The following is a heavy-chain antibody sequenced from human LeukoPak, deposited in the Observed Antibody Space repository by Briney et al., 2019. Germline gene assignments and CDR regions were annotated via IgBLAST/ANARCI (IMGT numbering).Heavy chain of an antibody. CDR3: ARWGRAALFDY. J-gene: IGHJ4*02. Sequence: PGGSLRLSCAASGFTFSSYWMSRVRQAPGKGLEWVANIKEDGSEKYYVDSVKGRFTISRDNAKNSLYLQMNSLRAEDTAVYYCARWGRAALFDYWGQGTLVTVSS. V-gene: IGHV3-7*01. D-gene: IGHD6-6*01. CDR1: GFTFSSYW. CDR2: IKEDGSEK.